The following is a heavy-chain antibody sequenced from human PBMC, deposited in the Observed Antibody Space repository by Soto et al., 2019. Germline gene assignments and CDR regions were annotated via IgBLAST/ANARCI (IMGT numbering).Heavy chain of an antibody. Sequence: QVQLVESGGGVVQPGRSLRLSCAASGFTFSSYGMHWVRQAPGKGLEWVAVISYDGSNKYYADSVKGRFTISRDNSKNTLYLQMNSLRAEDTAVYYCAKEFHYGDFFYFDYWGQGPLVTVSS. J-gene: IGHJ4*02. CDR3: AKEFHYGDFFYFDY. V-gene: IGHV3-30*18. CDR2: ISYDGSNK. D-gene: IGHD4-17*01. CDR1: GFTFSSYG.